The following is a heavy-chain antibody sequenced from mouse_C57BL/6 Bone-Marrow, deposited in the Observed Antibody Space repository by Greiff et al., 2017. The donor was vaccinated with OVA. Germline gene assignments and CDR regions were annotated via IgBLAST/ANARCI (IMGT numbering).Heavy chain of an antibody. J-gene: IGHJ4*01. CDR1: GYTFTDYE. D-gene: IGHD2-5*01. Sequence: ESGAELVRPGASVTLSCKASGYTFTDYEMHWVKQTPVHGLEWIGAIDPETGGTAYNQKFKGKAILTADKSSSTAYMELRSLTSEDSAVYYCTRDYYSNSYAMDYWGQGTSVTVSS. V-gene: IGHV1-15*01. CDR3: TRDYYSNSYAMDY. CDR2: IDPETGGT.